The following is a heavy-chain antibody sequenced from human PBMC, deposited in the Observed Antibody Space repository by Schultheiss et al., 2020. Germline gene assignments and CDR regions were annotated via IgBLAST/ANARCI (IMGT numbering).Heavy chain of an antibody. CDR2: IGTAGDT. CDR3: ASTPPVAGTDY. Sequence: GESLKISCAASGFTFSSYAMSWVRQAPGKGLEWVSAIGTAGDTYYPGSVKGRFTISRENAKNSLYLQMNSLRAEDTAVYYCASTPPVAGTDYWGQGTLVTGSS. D-gene: IGHD6-19*01. J-gene: IGHJ4*02. CDR1: GFTFSSYA. V-gene: IGHV3-23*01.